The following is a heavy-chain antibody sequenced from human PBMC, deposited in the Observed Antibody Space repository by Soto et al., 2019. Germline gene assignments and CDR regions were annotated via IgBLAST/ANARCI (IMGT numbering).Heavy chain of an antibody. CDR1: GGSISSYY. CDR3: ARGVAAAGWRFDY. D-gene: IGHD6-13*01. CDR2: IYYSGGT. V-gene: IGHV4-59*01. J-gene: IGHJ4*02. Sequence: PSETLSLTCTVSGGSISSYYWSWIRQPPGKGLEWIGYIYYSGGTNYNPSLKSRVTISVDTSKNQFSLKLSPVTAADTAVYYCARGVAAAGWRFDYWGQGTLVTVSS.